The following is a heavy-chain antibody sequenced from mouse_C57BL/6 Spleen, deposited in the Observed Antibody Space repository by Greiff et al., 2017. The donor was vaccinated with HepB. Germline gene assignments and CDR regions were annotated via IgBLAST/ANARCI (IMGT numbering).Heavy chain of an antibody. CDR2: IYPGSGST. CDR1: GYTFTSYW. J-gene: IGHJ1*03. Sequence: QVQLQQPGAELVKPGASVKMSCKASGYTFTSYWITWVKQRPGQGLEWIGDIYPGSGSTNYNEKFKSKATLTVDTSSSTAYMQLSSLTSEDSAVYYGARNYGSSWYFDVWGTGTTVTVSS. V-gene: IGHV1-55*01. D-gene: IGHD1-1*01. CDR3: ARNYGSSWYFDV.